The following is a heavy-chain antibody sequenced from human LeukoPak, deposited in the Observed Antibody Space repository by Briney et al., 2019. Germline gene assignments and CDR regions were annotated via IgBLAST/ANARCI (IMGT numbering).Heavy chain of an antibody. CDR2: IQDGGTT. D-gene: IGHD2/OR15-2a*01. Sequence: PGGSLRLSCVASGFTFSDYWMAWVRQAPGKGLEWVGRIQDGGTTDYAAPVKGRFTISRDDSKATLYLQMNSLKTEDTAIYYCTTVSHFYLGGQGTLVTVSS. J-gene: IGHJ4*02. V-gene: IGHV3-15*01. CDR1: GFTFSDYW. CDR3: TTVSHFYL.